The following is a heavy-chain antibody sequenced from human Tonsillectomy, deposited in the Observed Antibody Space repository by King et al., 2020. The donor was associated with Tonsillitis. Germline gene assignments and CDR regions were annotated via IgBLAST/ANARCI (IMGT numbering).Heavy chain of an antibody. J-gene: IGHJ6*02. CDR1: GYTFTSYD. V-gene: IGHV1-8*01. Sequence: QLVQSGAEVKKPGASVKVSCKASGYTFTSYDINWVRQATGQGLEWMGWMNPNSGNTGYAQKFQGRVTMTRNTSISTAYMELSSLRSEDTAVYYCARGSTHDYGDYVLRSYYGMAVWGQGTTVTVSS. CDR2: MNPNSGNT. CDR3: ARGSTHDYGDYVLRSYYGMAV. D-gene: IGHD4-17*01.